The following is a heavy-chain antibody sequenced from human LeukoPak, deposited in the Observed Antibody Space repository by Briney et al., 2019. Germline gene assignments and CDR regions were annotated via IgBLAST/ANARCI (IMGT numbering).Heavy chain of an antibody. Sequence: ASVKVSCKASGFTFTAYYIHWVRQAPGQGLEWMGRINPHSGDTNYAQKFQGRVTMTRDTSIITAYMELSRLRSDDTAVYYCVRESGQLLLMVQNWFDPWGQGTLVTVSS. CDR2: INPHSGDT. V-gene: IGHV1-2*06. CDR3: VRESGQLLLMVQNWFDP. CDR1: GFTFTAYY. D-gene: IGHD2-2*01. J-gene: IGHJ5*02.